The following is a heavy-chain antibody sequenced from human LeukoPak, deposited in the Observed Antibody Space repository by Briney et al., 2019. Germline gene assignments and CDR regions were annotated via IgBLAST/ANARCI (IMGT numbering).Heavy chain of an antibody. Sequence: GGSLRLSCTASGFTFGVYAMSWVREAPGKGLEWVGFIRSKAYGGTTEYAASVKGRFTISRDDSKSIAYLQMNSLKTEDTAVYYCTRDDSSSWGFLWFDPWGQGTLVTVSS. CDR1: GFTFGVYA. CDR2: IRSKAYGGTT. J-gene: IGHJ5*02. D-gene: IGHD6-13*01. V-gene: IGHV3-49*04. CDR3: TRDDSSSWGFLWFDP.